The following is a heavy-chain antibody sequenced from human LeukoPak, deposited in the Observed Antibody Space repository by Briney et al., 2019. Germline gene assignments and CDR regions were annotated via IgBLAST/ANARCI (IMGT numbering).Heavy chain of an antibody. D-gene: IGHD6-13*01. V-gene: IGHV3-33*01. CDR2: IWYDGSNK. Sequence: GRSLRLSCAASGFTFSSYGMHWVRQAPGKGLEWVAVIWYDGSNKYYADSVKGRFTISRDNSKNTLYLQMNSLRAEDTAVYYCARSSFIAAANYYYYGMDVWGQGTTVTVSS. CDR3: ARSSFIAAANYYYYGMDV. CDR1: GFTFSSYG. J-gene: IGHJ6*02.